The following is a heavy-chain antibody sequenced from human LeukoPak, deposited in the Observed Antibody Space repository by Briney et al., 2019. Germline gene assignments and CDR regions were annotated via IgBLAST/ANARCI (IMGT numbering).Heavy chain of an antibody. CDR1: GFTFSGYS. CDR2: ISSSSSSI. J-gene: IGHJ4*02. CDR3: ARANPPAISFFDY. D-gene: IGHD3-9*01. Sequence: GGSLRLSCAASGFTFSGYSMNWVRQVPGKGLEWVSSISSSSSSIYYADSAKGRFTISRDNAKNSLYLQMNSLRAEDTAVYYCARANPPAISFFDYWGQGTLVTVSS. V-gene: IGHV3-21*01.